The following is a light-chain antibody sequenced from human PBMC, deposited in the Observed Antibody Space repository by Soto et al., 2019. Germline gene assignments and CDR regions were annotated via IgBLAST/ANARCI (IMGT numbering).Light chain of an antibody. V-gene: IGLV1-40*01. CDR3: QPYDSSLSAHYV. CDR1: SSNIGATYD. J-gene: IGLJ1*01. CDR2: GNS. Sequence: QSVLTQPPSVSGAPGQRVTISCTGSSSNIGATYDVQWYQQLPGTAPKLLIYGNSNRPSGVPDRFSGSKSGTSASLAITGLQADDEADYYCQPYDSSLSAHYVFGPGTKLTVL.